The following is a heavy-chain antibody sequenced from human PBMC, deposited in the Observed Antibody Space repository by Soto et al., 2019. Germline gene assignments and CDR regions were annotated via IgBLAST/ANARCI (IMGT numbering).Heavy chain of an antibody. Sequence: GGSLRLSCAASGFTFSSYGMHWVRQAPGKGLEWVAVIWYDGSNKYYADSVKGRFTISRDNSKNSLYLQMSTLRPEDTAIYYCARDYEFGFDSWGQGIRVTVSS. CDR1: GFTFSSYG. J-gene: IGHJ3*02. D-gene: IGHD3-16*01. CDR3: ARDYEFGFDS. CDR2: IWYDGSNK. V-gene: IGHV3-33*01.